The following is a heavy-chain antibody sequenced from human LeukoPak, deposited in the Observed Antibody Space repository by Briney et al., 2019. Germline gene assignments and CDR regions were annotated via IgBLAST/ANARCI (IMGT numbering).Heavy chain of an antibody. J-gene: IGHJ3*02. CDR2: IYYFGST. CDR1: GGSISTSDPY. Sequence: PSETLSLTCSVSGGSISTSDPYWGWMRQPPGKALEWIGTIYYFGSTYYNPSLKSRVTLSIDTSKNQFSLKLRSVTAADTALYYCARRHYYGSGRENAFDIWGQGTMVTVSS. CDR3: ARRHYYGSGRENAFDI. V-gene: IGHV4-39*07. D-gene: IGHD3-10*01.